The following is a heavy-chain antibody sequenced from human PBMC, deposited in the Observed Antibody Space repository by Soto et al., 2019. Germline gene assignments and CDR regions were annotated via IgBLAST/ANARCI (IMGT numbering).Heavy chain of an antibody. CDR3: ARAGYCSGGTCYYIDY. J-gene: IGHJ4*02. V-gene: IGHV4-30-4*01. D-gene: IGHD2-15*01. CDR2: IYYSGST. CDR1: GDSIGSGDHY. Sequence: SETLCLTCTVSGDSIGSGDHYWSWIRQPPGRGLEWIGYIYYSGSTYYNPSLKRRVTISVETSKNQFSLKLSSVTAADTAVYYCARAGYCSGGTCYYIDYWGQGTQVTVSS.